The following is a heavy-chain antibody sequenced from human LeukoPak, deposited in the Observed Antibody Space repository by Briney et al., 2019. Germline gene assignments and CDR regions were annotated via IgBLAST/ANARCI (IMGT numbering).Heavy chain of an antibody. D-gene: IGHD2-21*01. CDR2: ISYDGSNK. J-gene: IGHJ6*03. CDR3: ARSDYCGGDCYSSSYHYYYYMDV. V-gene: IGHV3-30-3*01. CDR1: GFTFSSYA. Sequence: GGSLRLSCAASGFTFSSYAMHWVRQAPGKGLEWVAVISYDGSNKYYADSVKGRFTISRDNSKNTLYLQMNSLRAEDTAVYYCARSDYCGGDCYSSSYHYYYYMDVWGKGTTVTVSS.